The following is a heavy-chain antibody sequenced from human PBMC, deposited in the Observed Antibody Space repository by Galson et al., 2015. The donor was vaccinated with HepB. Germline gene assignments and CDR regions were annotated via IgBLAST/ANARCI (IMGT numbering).Heavy chain of an antibody. CDR3: VRDRNSEGATPLLDF. V-gene: IGHV3-30*04. J-gene: IGHJ4*02. Sequence: SLRLSCATSGFTFTKHAMHWVRQAPGKGLQWLAFISDNGRQTSYRDSVRGRFSISRDNAKNTVSLHLDSLTPDDTALYHCVRDRNSEGATPLLDFWGQGIPVNVSS. CDR1: GFTFTKHA. CDR2: ISDNGRQT. D-gene: IGHD1-26*01.